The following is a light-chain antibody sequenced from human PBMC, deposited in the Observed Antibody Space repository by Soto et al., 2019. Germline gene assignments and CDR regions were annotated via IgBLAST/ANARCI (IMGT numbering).Light chain of an antibody. CDR3: QQYYTTPRT. J-gene: IGKJ1*01. CDR1: QSVLYSSDNRNY. V-gene: IGKV4-1*01. Sequence: DIVMTQSPDSLAVSLGERATVNCKSGQSVLYSSDNRNYLAWYQQKPGQSPKLLISCASTRESVVPGRFSGSWSGTDFTLTISRLQAEDVVVYFWQQYYTTPRTFGQGTKVEIK. CDR2: CAS.